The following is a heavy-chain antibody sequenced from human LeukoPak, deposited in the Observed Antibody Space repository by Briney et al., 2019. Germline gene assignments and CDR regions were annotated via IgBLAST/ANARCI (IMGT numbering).Heavy chain of an antibody. CDR2: INPNSGGT. CDR1: GYTLTAFY. J-gene: IGHJ4*02. D-gene: IGHD6-13*01. V-gene: IGHV1-2*06. Sequence: GASVKVSCKASGYTLTAFYMHWVRQAPGQGLEWMGRINPNSGGTKYAQKFQGRVTMTTDTSINTAYLELSRLRSDDTAVYYCARGYSSSWLDYWGQGTLVTVSS. CDR3: ARGYSSSWLDY.